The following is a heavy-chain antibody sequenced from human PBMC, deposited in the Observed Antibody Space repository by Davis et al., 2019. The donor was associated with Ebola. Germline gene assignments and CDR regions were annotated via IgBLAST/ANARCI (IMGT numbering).Heavy chain of an antibody. CDR3: ARTRGRWAIDY. J-gene: IGHJ4*02. D-gene: IGHD4-23*01. CDR2: IYHSGST. CDR1: GGSISSSNW. Sequence: PGGSLRLSCAVSGGSISSSNWWSWVRQPPGKGLEWIGEIYHSGSTNYNPSLKSRVTISVDKSKNQFSLKLSSVTAADTAVYYCARTRGRWAIDYWGQGTLVTVSS. V-gene: IGHV4-4*02.